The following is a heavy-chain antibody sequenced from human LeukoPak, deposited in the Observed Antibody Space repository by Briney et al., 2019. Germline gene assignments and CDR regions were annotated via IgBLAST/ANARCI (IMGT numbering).Heavy chain of an antibody. CDR2: IWYDGSNK. CDR3: ARVGVPAAMPYYYGMDV. Sequence: GGALRLSCAASGFTFSSYGMHWGRHAPGKGLEWVALIWYDGSNKYYADSVKGRFTISRDNSKNTLYLQMDSLRAEDTAVYYCARVGVPAAMPYYYGMDVWGQGTTVTVSS. J-gene: IGHJ6*02. CDR1: GFTFSSYG. D-gene: IGHD2-2*01. V-gene: IGHV3-33*01.